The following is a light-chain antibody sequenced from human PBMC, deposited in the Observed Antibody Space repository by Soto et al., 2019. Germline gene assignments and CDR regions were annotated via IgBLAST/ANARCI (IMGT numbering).Light chain of an antibody. V-gene: IGKV1-8*01. CDR3: QQYYSYPRT. Sequence: ILMPQSPSSLSASTGDRVSITCRASQGISSYLAWYQQKPGKAPKLLIYAASTLQSGVPSRFSGSGSGTDFTLTISCLQSEDFATYYCQQYYSYPRTFGQGTKVDI. CDR2: AAS. J-gene: IGKJ1*01. CDR1: QGISSY.